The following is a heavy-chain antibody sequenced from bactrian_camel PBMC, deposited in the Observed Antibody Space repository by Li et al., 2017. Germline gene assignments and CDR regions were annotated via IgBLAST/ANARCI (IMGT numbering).Heavy chain of an antibody. CDR2: IVDDFGRT. J-gene: IGHJ4*01. CDR1: GDTTLC. Sequence: HVQLVESGGGSVQAGGSLRLSCAASGDTTLCMGWVRQAPGKEREGVAVIVDDFGRTYYAEGVKGRFTISQDNTKKTLYLQMDSLEPEDTAMYYCAAGSVILPGVPTEYRHWGQGTQVTVS. CDR3: AAGSVILPGVPTEYRH. D-gene: IGHD1*01. V-gene: IGHV3S1*01.